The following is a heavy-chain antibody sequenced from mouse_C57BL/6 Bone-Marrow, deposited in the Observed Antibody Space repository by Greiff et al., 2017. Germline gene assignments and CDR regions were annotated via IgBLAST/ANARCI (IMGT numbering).Heavy chain of an antibody. D-gene: IGHD2-3*01. CDR2: ISSGSSTI. CDR1: GFTFSDYG. V-gene: IGHV5-17*03. CDR3: EREPPDCYYLAWFAY. Sequence: EVKLVESGGGLVKPGGSLKLSCAASGFTFSDYGMHWVRQAPEKGLEWVAYISSGSSTIYYADTVKGRFTISRDNAKNTLFLQMSHLKSEDTAMYYGEREPPDCYYLAWFAYWGQGTLVTVSA. J-gene: IGHJ3*01.